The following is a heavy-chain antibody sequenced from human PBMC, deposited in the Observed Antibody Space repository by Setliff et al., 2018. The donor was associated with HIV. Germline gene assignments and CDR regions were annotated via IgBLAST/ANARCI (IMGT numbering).Heavy chain of an antibody. Sequence: SETLSLTCAVSGYSISSGYYWGWIRQPPGKGLEWIGSIYHSGSTYYNPSLKSRVTISVDTSKNQFSLKLSSVPAADTAVYYCARSTYYYDSSGYDAFDIWGQGTMVTVSS. CDR3: ARSTYYYDSSGYDAFDI. CDR2: IYHSGST. CDR1: GYSISSGYY. V-gene: IGHV4-38-2*01. J-gene: IGHJ3*02. D-gene: IGHD3-22*01.